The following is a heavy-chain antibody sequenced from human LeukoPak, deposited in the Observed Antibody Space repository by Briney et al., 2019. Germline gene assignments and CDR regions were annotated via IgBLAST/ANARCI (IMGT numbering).Heavy chain of an antibody. CDR3: ARRREGSSSVDS. Sequence: SETLSLTCTVSGGSIGSSGNFWGWIRQPPGKGLEWIGNIRYSGSTYYRPSLKSRVTISVDTSKNQFSLNLRSVTAADTAVYYCARRREGSSSVDSWGQGTLVTVFS. V-gene: IGHV4-39*01. CDR2: IRYSGST. CDR1: GGSIGSSGNF. J-gene: IGHJ4*02. D-gene: IGHD6-6*01.